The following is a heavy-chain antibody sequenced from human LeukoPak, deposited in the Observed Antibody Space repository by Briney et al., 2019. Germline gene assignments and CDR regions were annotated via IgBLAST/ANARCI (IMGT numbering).Heavy chain of an antibody. D-gene: IGHD3-22*01. Sequence: GGSLRLSCAASGFTFSSYGIHWVRQPPGKGLEWVASISYDGSSKYYADSVKGRFTISRDNSKNTLYLQMNSLRAEDTAVYYCARDQGVVVHGKYHYYGMDVWGQGTTVTVSS. CDR2: ISYDGSSK. CDR3: ARDQGVVVHGKYHYYGMDV. V-gene: IGHV3-30*03. J-gene: IGHJ6*02. CDR1: GFTFSSYG.